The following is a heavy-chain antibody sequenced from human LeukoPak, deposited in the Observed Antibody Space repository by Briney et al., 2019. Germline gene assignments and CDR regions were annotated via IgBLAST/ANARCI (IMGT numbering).Heavy chain of an antibody. CDR1: GFTFSTYV. V-gene: IGHV3-64D*06. Sequence: PGGSLRLSCSVSGFTFSTYVMHWVRQAPGKGLEYVSAISSNGDNTYYADSVKGRFTISRDNSKNTLYLQMSSLRADDPAVYYCVRGTGYWGEGSLVTV. J-gene: IGHJ1*01. CDR3: VRGTGY. CDR2: ISSNGDNT.